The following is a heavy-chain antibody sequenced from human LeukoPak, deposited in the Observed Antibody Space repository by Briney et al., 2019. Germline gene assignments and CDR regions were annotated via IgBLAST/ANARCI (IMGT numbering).Heavy chain of an antibody. Sequence: GGSLRLSCAASGFTFSNFGMSWVRQAPGRGLEWVSGICGGGDTTYYAESVKGRFTISRDNSKNTLYLQMNSLRAEDTAVYYCARESHAYQLLEIDYGMDVWGQGTTVTVSS. V-gene: IGHV3-23*01. J-gene: IGHJ6*02. D-gene: IGHD2-2*01. CDR1: GFTFSNFG. CDR2: ICGGGDTT. CDR3: ARESHAYQLLEIDYGMDV.